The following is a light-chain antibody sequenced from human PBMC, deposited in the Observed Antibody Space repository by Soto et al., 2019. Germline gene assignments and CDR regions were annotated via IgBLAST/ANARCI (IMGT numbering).Light chain of an antibody. CDR3: QQYNNLPPIYT. Sequence: EIVMTQSPATLSVSPGERATLSCRASQSVGSNLAWYQQKPGQAPRLLIYEASTRATGIPARFSGSGSATEFTLTISSLQSEDFAVYYCQQYNNLPPIYTFGQGTKLEIK. V-gene: IGKV3-15*01. CDR2: EAS. CDR1: QSVGSN. J-gene: IGKJ2*01.